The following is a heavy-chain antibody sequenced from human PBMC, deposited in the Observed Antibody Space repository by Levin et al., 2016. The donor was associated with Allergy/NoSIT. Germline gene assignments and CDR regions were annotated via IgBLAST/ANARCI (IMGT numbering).Heavy chain of an antibody. CDR2: INAGNGNT. J-gene: IGHJ6*02. D-gene: IGHD4-23*01. CDR3: ARTGEGTTVVTRSYYGMDV. Sequence: WVRQAPGQRLEWMGWINAGNGNTKYSQKFQGRVTITRDTSASTAYMELSSLRSEDTAVYYCARTGEGTTVVTRSYYGMDVWGQGTTVTVSS. V-gene: IGHV1-3*01.